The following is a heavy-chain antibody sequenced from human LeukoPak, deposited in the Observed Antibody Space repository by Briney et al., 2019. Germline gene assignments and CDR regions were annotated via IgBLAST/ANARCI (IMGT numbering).Heavy chain of an antibody. CDR1: GGSISSSNW. CDR3: TKGSVSSTTRWFDP. D-gene: IGHD2-2*01. CDR2: IYHSGST. Sequence: SGTLSLTCAVSGGSISSSNWWSWVRQPPGKGLEWIGEIYHSGSTNYNPSLKSRVTISVDKSKNQFSLKLSSVTAADTAFYYCTKGSVSSTTRWFDPWGQGTLVTVSS. V-gene: IGHV4-4*02. J-gene: IGHJ5*02.